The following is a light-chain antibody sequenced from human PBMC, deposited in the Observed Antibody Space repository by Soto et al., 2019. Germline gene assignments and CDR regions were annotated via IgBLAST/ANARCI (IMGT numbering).Light chain of an antibody. CDR1: QSISSY. J-gene: IGKJ4*01. CDR2: AAS. CDR3: QQYYDYPLT. Sequence: IRMTQSPSSFSASTGDRVTITCQANQSISSYLAWYQLKPGKAPKLLIYAASTLQTGVPSRFSGGGSGTDFTLTISCLQSEDFATYYCQQYYDYPLTFGGGTKVEIK. V-gene: IGKV1-8*01.